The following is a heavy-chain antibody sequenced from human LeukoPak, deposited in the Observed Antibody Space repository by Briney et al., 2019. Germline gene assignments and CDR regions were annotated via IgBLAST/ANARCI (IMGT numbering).Heavy chain of an antibody. D-gene: IGHD3-22*01. CDR2: ISYDGSDK. V-gene: IGHV3-30*18. CDR3: AKNYYYDSSGAFDY. CDR1: GFTFSSYG. J-gene: IGHJ4*02. Sequence: PGGSLRLSCAASGFTFSSYGRHWVRRAPGKGLEWGTFISYDGSDKYYADSVKGRFTISRDNSKNTLYLQMNSLRAEDTAVYYCAKNYYYDSSGAFDYWGQGTLVTVSS.